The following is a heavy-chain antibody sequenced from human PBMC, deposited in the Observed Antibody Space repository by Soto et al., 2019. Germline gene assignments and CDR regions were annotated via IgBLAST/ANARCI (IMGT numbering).Heavy chain of an antibody. V-gene: IGHV1-69*01. CDR2: IIPIFGTA. CDR3: ARAPDYSNESYYYGMDF. CDR1: GGTFSSYA. D-gene: IGHD4-4*01. J-gene: IGHJ6*02. Sequence: QVQLVQSGAEVKKPGSSVQVYCKASGGTFSSYAISWVRQAPGQGLEWMGGIIPIFGTANYAQKFQGRVTITADESTSTDYMELSSLRSEDTAVYYCARAPDYSNESYYYGMDFWGQGTTVTVSS.